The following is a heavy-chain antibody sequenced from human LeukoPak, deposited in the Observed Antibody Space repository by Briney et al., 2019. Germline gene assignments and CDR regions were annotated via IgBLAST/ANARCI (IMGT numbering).Heavy chain of an antibody. CDR2: ISAYNGNT. CDR3: ARGLISSSPNWFGP. CDR1: GYTFTSYG. J-gene: IGHJ5*02. D-gene: IGHD6-13*01. Sequence: ASVKVSCKASGYTFTSYGISWVRQAPGQGLEWMGWISAYNGNTNYAQKFQGRVTMTRDMSTSTVYMELSSLRSEDTAVYYCARGLISSSPNWFGPWGQGTLVTVSS. V-gene: IGHV1-18*01.